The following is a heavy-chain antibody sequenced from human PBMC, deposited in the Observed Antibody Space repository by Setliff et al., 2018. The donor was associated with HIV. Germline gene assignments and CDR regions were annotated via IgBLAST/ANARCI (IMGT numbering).Heavy chain of an antibody. V-gene: IGHV3-9*01. CDR1: GFIFNNYA. CDR3: VKDGSGTGRNFFYMDV. J-gene: IGHJ6*03. Sequence: GGSLRLSCEGSGFIFNNYAMHWVRLRPGKGLEWVSGISWNSDIMDYADSVRGRFIISRDNVKNSLHLQMNSLTSEDTALYYCVKDGSGTGRNFFYMDVWGKGTTVTVSS. D-gene: IGHD3-9*01. CDR2: ISWNSDIM.